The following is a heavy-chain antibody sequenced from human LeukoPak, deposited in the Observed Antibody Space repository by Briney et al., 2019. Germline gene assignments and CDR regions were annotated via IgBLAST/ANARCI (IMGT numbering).Heavy chain of an antibody. CDR1: GVSISTSY. J-gene: IGHJ4*02. CDR2: IYYTGST. D-gene: IGHD4-11*01. V-gene: IGHV4-59*01. Sequence: SETLSLTCTVSGVSISTSYWSWIRQPPGKGLEWIGYIYYTGSTTYNPSLKSRITMSVDTSKSQFSLKLSSVTAADTAVYYRARLQSYGNFLDDYWGQGTLVTVSS. CDR3: ARLQSYGNFLDDY.